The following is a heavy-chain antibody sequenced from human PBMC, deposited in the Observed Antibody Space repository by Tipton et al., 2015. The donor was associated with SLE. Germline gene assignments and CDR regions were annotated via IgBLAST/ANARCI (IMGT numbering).Heavy chain of an antibody. D-gene: IGHD6-13*01. CDR2: IFATGST. V-gene: IGHV4-61*02. CDR1: GDSISSAGHS. CDR3: ARRGALAAAGVYYYYGMDV. J-gene: IGHJ6*02. Sequence: TLSLTCTVSGDSISSAGHSWSWIRQPAGDKLEWIGRIFATGSTHYSPSLESRVTISADTSKNQFSRKVRSVTAADTAVYYCARRGALAAAGVYYYYGMDVWGQGTTVTVSS.